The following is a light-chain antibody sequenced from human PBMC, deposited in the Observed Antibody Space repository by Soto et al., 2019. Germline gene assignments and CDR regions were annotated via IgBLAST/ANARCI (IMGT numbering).Light chain of an antibody. Sequence: QSVLTQPPSVSGAPGQRVTISCTGSSSNIGAGFAVHWYQQLPGTAPKLLIYTNNNRPSGVSDRFSGSKSGTSASLAITGLQAEDEADYYCQSYDSSLSGSVVFGGGTKLTVL. CDR1: SSNIGAGFA. V-gene: IGLV1-40*01. J-gene: IGLJ2*01. CDR2: TNN. CDR3: QSYDSSLSGSVV.